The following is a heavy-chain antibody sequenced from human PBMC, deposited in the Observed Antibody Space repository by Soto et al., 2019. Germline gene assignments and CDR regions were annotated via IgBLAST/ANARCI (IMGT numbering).Heavy chain of an antibody. J-gene: IGHJ4*02. CDR2: FYYSGYT. V-gene: IGHV4-39*01. Sequence: LSLTCSVSGGSISSNNYCWAWIRQPPGKGLEWIGSFYYSGYTEYNPSLKSRVTIIVDTSKNQFSLELNSVTAADTAVYYCARHPRPPDYSFDYWGQGALVTVSS. D-gene: IGHD4-4*01. CDR3: ARHPRPPDYSFDY. CDR1: GGSISSNNYC.